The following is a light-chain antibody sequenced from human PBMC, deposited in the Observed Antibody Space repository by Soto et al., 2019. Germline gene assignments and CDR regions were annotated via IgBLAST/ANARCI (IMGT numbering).Light chain of an antibody. CDR2: GAS. CDR1: QTVSRNF. V-gene: IGKV3-20*01. J-gene: IGKJ1*01. Sequence: EIVLTQSPGTLSLSPGERATLSCRASQTVSRNFLAWYQQKPGQAPRLLIHGASSRVPEIPDRFSGSGSGTDFTLTIRRLEPEDFAVYFCHQYGSSPWTFGQGTKVDIK. CDR3: HQYGSSPWT.